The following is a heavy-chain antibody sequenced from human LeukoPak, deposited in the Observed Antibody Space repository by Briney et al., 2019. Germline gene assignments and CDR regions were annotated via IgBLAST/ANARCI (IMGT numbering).Heavy chain of an antibody. J-gene: IGHJ4*02. CDR1: GYTFTSYW. CDR3: ARHGLVTGPGDY. V-gene: IGHV5-51*01. CDR2: IYPGDSET. Sequence: GESLKISCKGSGYTFTSYWIGWVRQMPGKGLEWMGIIYPGDSETRYSPSFQGQVTFSADKSITTAYLQWSSLKASDTAIYYCARHGLVTGPGDYWGQGTLVTVSS. D-gene: IGHD3-9*01.